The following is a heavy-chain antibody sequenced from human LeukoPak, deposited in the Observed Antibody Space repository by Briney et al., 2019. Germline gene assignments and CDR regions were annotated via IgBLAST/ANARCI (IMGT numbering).Heavy chain of an antibody. J-gene: IGHJ4*02. Sequence: GASVTVSCKASEYTGYYMHWVRQAPGQGLEWMGWINSNSGGTNYAQKFQGRVTMTRDTSISTAYMELSRLRSDDTAVYYCANGRGLPRDWGQGTLVTVSS. CDR3: ANGRGLPRD. V-gene: IGHV1-2*02. CDR1: EYTGYY. CDR2: INSNSGGT. D-gene: IGHD1-14*01.